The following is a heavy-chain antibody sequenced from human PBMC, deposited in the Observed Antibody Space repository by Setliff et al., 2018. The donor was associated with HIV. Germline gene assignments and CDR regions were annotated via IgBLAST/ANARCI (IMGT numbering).Heavy chain of an antibody. CDR3: ARHGIVVMIAIPNWFDP. D-gene: IGHD2-21*01. Sequence: SETLSLTCTVSGGSIRSSSYYWGWIRQPPGKGLEWIGSIYYSGSTHYNPSLKSRVAISVDTSKNQFSLKLTSVTAADTAVYYCARHGIVVMIAIPNWFDPWGQGTLVTVSS. V-gene: IGHV4-39*01. CDR1: GGSIRSSSYY. CDR2: IYYSGST. J-gene: IGHJ5*02.